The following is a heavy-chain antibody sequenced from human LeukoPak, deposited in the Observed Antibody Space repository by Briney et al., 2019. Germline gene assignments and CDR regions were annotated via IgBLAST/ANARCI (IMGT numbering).Heavy chain of an antibody. CDR1: GGSISSSSSY. CDR3: ARRSSTAPVYFDY. D-gene: IGHD2/OR15-2a*01. Sequence: SETLSLTCTVSGGSISSSSSYWGWIRQPPGKGLEWIGGIYYSGSTYYNPSLKSRVTVSVDTSKNQFSLNLRSVTAADTAVYYCARRSSTAPVYFDYWGQGTLVTVSS. CDR2: IYYSGST. J-gene: IGHJ4*02. V-gene: IGHV4-39*01.